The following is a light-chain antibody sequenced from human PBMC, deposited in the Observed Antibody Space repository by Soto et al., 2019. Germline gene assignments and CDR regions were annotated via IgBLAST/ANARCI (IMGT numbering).Light chain of an antibody. J-gene: IGLJ1*01. Sequence: QSAMTQPACVSGSLGQSITISCTGTSVDVGGYNYVSWYQHHPGKAPRLLIFEVSNRPSGVSNRFSGSKSGNTASLTISGLQAEDEADYYCTSYTIKTTYVFGTGTKLTVL. CDR3: TSYTIKTTYV. CDR1: SVDVGGYNY. CDR2: EVS. V-gene: IGLV2-14*01.